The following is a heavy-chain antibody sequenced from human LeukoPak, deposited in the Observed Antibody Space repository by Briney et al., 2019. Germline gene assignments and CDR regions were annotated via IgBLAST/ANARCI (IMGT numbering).Heavy chain of an antibody. J-gene: IGHJ6*03. CDR1: GFTFDDYG. CDR3: ASGMVRELNGYYYYMDV. Sequence: GGSLRLSCAASGFTFDDYGMSWVRQAPGKGLERVSGINWNGGSTGYADSVKGRFTISRDNAKNSLYLQMNSLRAEDTALYYCASGMVRELNGYYYYMDVWGKGTTVTVSS. V-gene: IGHV3-20*04. D-gene: IGHD3-10*01. CDR2: INWNGGST.